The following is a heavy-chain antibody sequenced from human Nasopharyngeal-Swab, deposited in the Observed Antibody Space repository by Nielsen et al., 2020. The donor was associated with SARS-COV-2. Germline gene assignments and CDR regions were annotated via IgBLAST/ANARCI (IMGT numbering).Heavy chain of an antibody. CDR1: GFTFSSYG. CDR2: IWYDGSSK. CDR3: ARDREQQLVNYFDY. V-gene: IGHV3-33*01. Sequence: GESLKISCAASGFTFSSYGMHWVRQAPGKGLEWVAVIWYDGSSKYYADSVKGRFTISRDNSKNTLYLQMNSLRAEDTAVHYCARDREQQLVNYFDYWGQGTLVTVSS. D-gene: IGHD6-13*01. J-gene: IGHJ4*02.